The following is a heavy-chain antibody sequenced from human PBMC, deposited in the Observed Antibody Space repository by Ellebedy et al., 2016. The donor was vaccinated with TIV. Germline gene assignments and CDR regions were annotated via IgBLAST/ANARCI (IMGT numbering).Heavy chain of an antibody. Sequence: GESLKISXAASGFIFSNFNINWVRQAPGKGLEWVAYISSSIGTIKYADSVKGRFTVSRDNAKKSLYLQMSSLRDEDTAVYYCARQAHDYGLDYWGQGTLVTVSS. V-gene: IGHV3-48*02. CDR2: ISSSIGTI. D-gene: IGHD4-17*01. CDR1: GFIFSNFN. CDR3: ARQAHDYGLDY. J-gene: IGHJ4*02.